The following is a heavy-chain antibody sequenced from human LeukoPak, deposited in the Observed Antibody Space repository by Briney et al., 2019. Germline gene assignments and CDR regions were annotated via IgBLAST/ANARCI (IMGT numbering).Heavy chain of an antibody. CDR1: GFTFSDST. V-gene: IGHV3-73*01. CDR3: TRVLVDQPFDY. D-gene: IGHD2-2*01. Sequence: GGSLRLSCAASGFTFSDSTMHWVRQASEKGLEWVGRIRSKANTYATTYAVSVKGRFTISRDDSKNTAYLQMNSLKTEDTAVYYCTRVLVDQPFDYWGQGTLVTVSS. CDR2: IRSKANTYAT. J-gene: IGHJ4*02.